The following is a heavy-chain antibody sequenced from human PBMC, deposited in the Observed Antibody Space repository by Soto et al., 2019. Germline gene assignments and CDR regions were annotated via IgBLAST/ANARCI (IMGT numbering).Heavy chain of an antibody. V-gene: IGHV4-59*12. CDR3: TGDRNNRVWYKY. CDR2: VHNSGIT. D-gene: IGHD1-1*01. J-gene: IGHJ4*02. CDR1: GDSISRYH. Sequence: QVQLQESGPGLVKPSETLSLTCSVSGDSISRYHWSWIRQTPEKGLEWIGYVHNSGITNYNPSLKSRVTISVDTSKNQFSLRLTSVTAADTAFYYCTGDRNNRVWYKYWGPGALVTVSS.